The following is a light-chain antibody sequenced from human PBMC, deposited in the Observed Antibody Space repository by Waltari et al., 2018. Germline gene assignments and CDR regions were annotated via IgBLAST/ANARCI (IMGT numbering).Light chain of an antibody. J-gene: IGKJ1*01. CDR2: YGS. CDR1: ERIGDN. V-gene: IGKV3-15*01. Sequence: EIVMAQSPATLSVSPGETATLSCKAPERIGDNLVWYQQKSGQAPRLLIYYGSNRATGVPGRFSGSRSGTEFNLTITSLQTDDVALYYGLQYNYWPRTFGQGTKVEIK. CDR3: LQYNYWPRT.